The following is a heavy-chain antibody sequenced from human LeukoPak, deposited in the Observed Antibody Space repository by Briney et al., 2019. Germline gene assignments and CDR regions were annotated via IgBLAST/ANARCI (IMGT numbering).Heavy chain of an antibody. CDR3: AGSRIGYSDSSGFFDS. CDR2: IHYSGST. D-gene: IGHD3-22*01. CDR1: GGSISSGGYY. J-gene: IGHJ4*02. Sequence: SETLSLTCTVSGGSISSGGYYWSWIRQHPGKGLEWIGYIHYSGSTYYSPSLESRVTISVDTSKNQFSLKLSSVTAADTAVYYCAGSRIGYSDSSGFFDSWGQGTLVTVSS. V-gene: IGHV4-31*03.